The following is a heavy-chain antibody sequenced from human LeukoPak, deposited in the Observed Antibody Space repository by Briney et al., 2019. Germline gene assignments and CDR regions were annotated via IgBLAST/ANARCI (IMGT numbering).Heavy chain of an antibody. D-gene: IGHD6-19*01. V-gene: IGHV4-34*01. CDR1: GGSFSGY. CDR3: ARRSHYSGWYV. CDR2: INQTGST. J-gene: IGHJ1*01. Sequence: PSETLFLTCAVYGGSFSGYWSWIRQPPGKGLEWIGEINQTGSTNYNPSLKSRVTISVDTSKNQFSLKLTSVTAADTAVYYCARRSHYSGWYVWGQGTPATVSS.